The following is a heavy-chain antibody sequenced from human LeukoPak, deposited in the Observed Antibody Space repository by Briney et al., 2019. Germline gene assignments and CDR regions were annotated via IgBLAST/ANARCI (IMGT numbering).Heavy chain of an antibody. D-gene: IGHD6-13*01. Sequence: GGSLRLSCAASGFTVSSYGMTWVRLAPGKGLEWVSAFSATDGSAQYAESVKGRFTISRDSSKNSLYLQMNSLRDEDTAVYYCAKARIAAAGTGAFDVWGQGTMVTVSS. V-gene: IGHV3-23*01. CDR3: AKARIAAAGTGAFDV. CDR1: GFTVSSYG. J-gene: IGHJ3*01. CDR2: FSATDGSA.